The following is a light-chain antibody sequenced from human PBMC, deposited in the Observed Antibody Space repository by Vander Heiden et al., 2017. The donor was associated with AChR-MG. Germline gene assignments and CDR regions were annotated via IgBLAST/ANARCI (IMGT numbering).Light chain of an antibody. CDR2: DVT. CDR1: SSDVGGYDY. Sequence: QSSLTHPRSVSGSPGQSVTISCTGTSSDVGGYDYVSWYQQHPGKAHKLMICDVTKRPSGVPDRFSGSKSGNTASLTISGLQADDEGDDYCSSCAGNHGVFGGGTKLTVL. CDR3: SSCAGNHGV. V-gene: IGLV2-11*01. J-gene: IGLJ2*01.